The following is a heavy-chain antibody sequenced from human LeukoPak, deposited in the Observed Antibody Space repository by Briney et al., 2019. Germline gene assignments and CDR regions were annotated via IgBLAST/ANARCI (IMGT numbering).Heavy chain of an antibody. J-gene: IGHJ6*02. Sequence: GASVKVSCKASGYTFTSYGISWVRQAPGQGLGWMGWISAYNGNTNYAQKLQGRVTMTTDTSTSTAYMELRSLRSDDTAVYYCARDGYRYGLYGMDVWGQGTTVTVSS. CDR1: GYTFTSYG. CDR2: ISAYNGNT. D-gene: IGHD5-18*01. V-gene: IGHV1-18*01. CDR3: ARDGYRYGLYGMDV.